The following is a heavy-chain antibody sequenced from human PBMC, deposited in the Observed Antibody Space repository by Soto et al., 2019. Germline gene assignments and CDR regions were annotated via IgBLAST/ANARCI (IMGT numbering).Heavy chain of an antibody. V-gene: IGHV3-23*01. CDR1: ASTFISYA. J-gene: IGHJ1*01. CDR2: ISGSGGST. CDR3: AKERSPGYSSGWYGEYFQH. D-gene: IGHD6-19*01. Sequence: GGSLRLSCAASASTFISYAMSWVRQAPGKGLEWVSAISGSGGSTYYADSVKGRFTISRDNSKNPLYLQMNRLRAEDTAVYDCAKERSPGYSSGWYGEYFQHWGQGTLVTVSS.